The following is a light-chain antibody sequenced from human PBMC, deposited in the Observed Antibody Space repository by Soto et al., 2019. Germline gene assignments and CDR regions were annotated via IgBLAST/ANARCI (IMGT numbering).Light chain of an antibody. CDR2: STN. CDR3: MLFMGGGLVV. CDR1: SGSVSTTYY. V-gene: IGLV8-61*01. Sequence: QAVVTQEPSCSVSPGGTVTLTRGLTSGSVSTTYYPSRYQQTPGQAPRTLIYSTNIRSSGVPDRFSGSILGNKAALTITGAQADDESDYHCMLFMGGGLVVFGGGTKLTVL. J-gene: IGLJ3*02.